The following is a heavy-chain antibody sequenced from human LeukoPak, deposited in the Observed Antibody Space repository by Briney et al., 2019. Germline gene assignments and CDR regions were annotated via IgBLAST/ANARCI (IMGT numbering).Heavy chain of an antibody. Sequence: ASVNVSCKASGYTFNVYDIHWVRQAPGQGLEWMGWINPNSGRTKYAQRFQDRVTMTWDTSTTAAYMELSSLRSEDTAVYYCARVGYSSSWYVGFDPWGQGTLVTVSS. CDR2: INPNSGRT. J-gene: IGHJ5*02. CDR3: ARVGYSSSWYVGFDP. V-gene: IGHV1-2*02. CDR1: GYTFNVYD. D-gene: IGHD6-13*01.